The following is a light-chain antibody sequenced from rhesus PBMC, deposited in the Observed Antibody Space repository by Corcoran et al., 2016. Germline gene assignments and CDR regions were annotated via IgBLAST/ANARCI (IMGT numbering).Light chain of an antibody. CDR2: KAS. CDR1: QDITNN. V-gene: IGKV1-25*01. CDR3: QHGYGTPLYS. Sequence: DIQMTQSPSSLSASIGDRVTITCQASQDITNNLAWYQQKPGKVPNPLIYKASTVNSGVPSRFSGSGSATDFTLTISSLQPEDFAMYYCQHGYGTPLYSFGQGTKVEIK. J-gene: IGKJ2*01.